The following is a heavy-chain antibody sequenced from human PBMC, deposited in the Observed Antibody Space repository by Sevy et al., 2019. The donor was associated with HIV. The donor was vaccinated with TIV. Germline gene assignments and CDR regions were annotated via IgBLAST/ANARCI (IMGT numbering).Heavy chain of an antibody. CDR2: INEDGSQI. CDR1: VLFFSAYW. Sequence: GGSLRLSCAAPVLFFSAYWMTWVRQVPGKGLEWVANINEDGSQINYVHSVRGRFTISRDNTKNSLYLQMNSLRVEDSATYYCVKAIYKDDSAWGQGTLVTVSS. V-gene: IGHV3-7*03. J-gene: IGHJ4*02. CDR3: VKAIYKDDSA. D-gene: IGHD1-1*01.